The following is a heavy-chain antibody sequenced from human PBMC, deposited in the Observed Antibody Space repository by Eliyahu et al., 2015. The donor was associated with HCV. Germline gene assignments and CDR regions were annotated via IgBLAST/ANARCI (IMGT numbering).Heavy chain of an antibody. D-gene: IGHD2-2*01. V-gene: IGHV4-31*03. Sequence: QVQLQESGPGLVKPSQTLSLTCXVSGGSISSGGYYWSWIRQHPGKGLEWIGYIYYSGSTYYNPSLKSRVTISVDTSKNQFSLKLSSVTAADTAVYYCARAAFIVVVPAAIPNNWFDPWGQGTLVTVSS. J-gene: IGHJ5*02. CDR2: IYYSGST. CDR3: ARAAFIVVVPAAIPNNWFDP. CDR1: GGSISSGGYY.